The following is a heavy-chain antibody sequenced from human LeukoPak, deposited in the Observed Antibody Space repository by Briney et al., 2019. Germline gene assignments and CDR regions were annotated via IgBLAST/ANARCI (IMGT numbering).Heavy chain of an antibody. CDR1: GGSFSGYY. CDR2: INHSGST. D-gene: IGHD2-2*01. Sequence: PSETLSLTCAVYGGSFSGYYLSWIRQPPGKGLEWIGEINHSGSTNYNPSLKSRVTISVDTSKNQFSLKLSSVTAADTAVYYCAANNPVVPAAMPLGYWGQGTLVTVSS. J-gene: IGHJ4*02. V-gene: IGHV4-34*01. CDR3: AANNPVVPAAMPLGY.